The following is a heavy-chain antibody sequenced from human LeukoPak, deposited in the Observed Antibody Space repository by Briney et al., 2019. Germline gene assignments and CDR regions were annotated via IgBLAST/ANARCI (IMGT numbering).Heavy chain of an antibody. D-gene: IGHD6-13*01. V-gene: IGHV3-21*01. CDR1: GFTFSSYS. J-gene: IGHJ4*02. CDR2: ISSSNTYI. CDR3: ARVAIEGAGADY. Sequence: GGSLRLSCAASGFTFSSYSMNWVRQAPGKGLEWVSSISSSNTYIYYADSVKGRFTISRDSARNSLYLQMNTLRAEDTAVYYCARVAIEGAGADYWGQGTLVTVSS.